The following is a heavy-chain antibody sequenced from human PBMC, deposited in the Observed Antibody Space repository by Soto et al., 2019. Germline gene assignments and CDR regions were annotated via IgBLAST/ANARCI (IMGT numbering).Heavy chain of an antibody. CDR2: IIPIFGTA. CDR1: GGTFSRYA. CDR3: ARAERPAPEAGVTTFYYYGLDV. Sequence: QVQLVQSGAEVKKPGSSVKVSCEASGGTFSRYAISWVRQPPGQGLEWMGGIIPIFGTANYAQKFQGRVTITADDSTNTAYMELSSLRSEDTAVYYCARAERPAPEAGVTTFYYYGLDVWGQGTTVTVSS. V-gene: IGHV1-69*01. D-gene: IGHD4-4*01. J-gene: IGHJ6*02.